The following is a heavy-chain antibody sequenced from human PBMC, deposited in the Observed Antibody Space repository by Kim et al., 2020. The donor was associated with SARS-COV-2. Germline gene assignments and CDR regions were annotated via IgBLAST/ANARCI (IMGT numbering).Heavy chain of an antibody. J-gene: IGHJ4*02. V-gene: IGHV3-30*02. CDR1: GFTFSNYG. CDR3: ATEYSSSSAFDY. D-gene: IGHD6-6*01. Sequence: GGSLRLSCAASGFTFSNYGMHWVRQAPGKGLVWVAMIRNDGSNTYYADSVKGRFTISRDNSKNTLFLQMNSLRAEDTAVYYCATEYSSSSAFDYWGQGTLVTVSS. CDR2: IRNDGSNT.